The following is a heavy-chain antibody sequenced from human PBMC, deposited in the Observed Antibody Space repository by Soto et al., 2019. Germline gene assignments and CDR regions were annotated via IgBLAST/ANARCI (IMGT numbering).Heavy chain of an antibody. CDR3: ASQRGPLVATTSGGYYFDY. Sequence: GGSLRLSCAASGFTFKNYGMHWVRQAPGKGLEWVAIIWYDGSSKFYADPVKGRFTISRDNSKNTLYLQMNSLRAEDTAVYYCASQRGPLVATTSGGYYFDYWGQGTLGTVSS. D-gene: IGHD5-12*01. J-gene: IGHJ4*02. CDR1: GFTFKNYG. V-gene: IGHV3-33*01. CDR2: IWYDGSSK.